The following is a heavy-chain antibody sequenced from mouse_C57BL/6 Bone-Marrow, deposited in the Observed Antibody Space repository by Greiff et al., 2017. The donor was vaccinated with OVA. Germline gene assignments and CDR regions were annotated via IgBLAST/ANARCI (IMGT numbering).Heavy chain of an antibody. V-gene: IGHV1-81*01. CDR1: GYTFTSYG. CDR3: AMSGTTVVATDWYFDV. D-gene: IGHD1-1*01. J-gene: IGHJ1*03. CDR2: IYPRSGNT. Sequence: QVQLQQSGAELARPGASVKLSCKASGYTFTSYGISWVKQRTGQGLEWIGEIYPRSGNTYYNEKFKGKATLTADKSSSTAYMELRSLTSEDSAVYFCAMSGTTVVATDWYFDVWGTGTTVTVSS.